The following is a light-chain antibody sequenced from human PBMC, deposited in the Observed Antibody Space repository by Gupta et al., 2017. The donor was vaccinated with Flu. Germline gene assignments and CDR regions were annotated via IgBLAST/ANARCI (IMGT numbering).Light chain of an antibody. CDR1: RLGEKF. J-gene: IGLJ1*01. CDR3: QAWDDRRGV. CDR2: QDN. V-gene: IGLV3-1*01. Sequence: SFELSQPPSVSVSPGQTAGITCSGERLGEKFACWYQQKPGQSPVLIIYQDNKRPSGVAERFSGSNSGDTATLTISGAQTVDEGDYYCQAWDDRRGVFGPGTTVTVL.